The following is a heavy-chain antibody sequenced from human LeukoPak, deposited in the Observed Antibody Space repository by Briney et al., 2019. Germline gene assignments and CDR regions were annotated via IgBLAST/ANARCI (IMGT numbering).Heavy chain of an antibody. CDR3: ARAPDCSGGSCYSLFDY. CDR2: IYTSGST. J-gene: IGHJ4*02. Sequence: SETLSLTCTVSGGSISSYYWSWIRQPAGKGLEWIGRIYTSGSTNYNPSLKSRVTMSVDTSKNQFSLKLSSVTAADTAVYYCARAPDCSGGSCYSLFDYWGQGTLVTVSS. CDR1: GGSISSYY. D-gene: IGHD2-15*01. V-gene: IGHV4-4*07.